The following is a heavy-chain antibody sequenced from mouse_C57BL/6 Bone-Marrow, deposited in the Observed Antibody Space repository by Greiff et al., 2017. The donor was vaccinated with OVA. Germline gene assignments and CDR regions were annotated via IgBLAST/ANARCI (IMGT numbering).Heavy chain of an antibody. CDR1: GYAFSSSW. V-gene: IGHV1-82*01. CDR3: ARWTMVTLCDYAMDY. Sequence: VQLQQSGPELVKPGASVKISCKASGYAFSSSWMNWVKQRPGKGLEWIGRIYPGDGDTNYNGNFTGKATLTADKSSSTAYMQLSSLTSEDSAVYFCARWTMVTLCDYAMDYWGQGTSVTVSS. D-gene: IGHD2-2*01. CDR2: IYPGDGDT. J-gene: IGHJ4*01.